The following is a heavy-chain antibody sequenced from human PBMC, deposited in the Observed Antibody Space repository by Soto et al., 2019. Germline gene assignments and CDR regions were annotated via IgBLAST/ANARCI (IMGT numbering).Heavy chain of an antibody. CDR2: IYYSGST. J-gene: IGHJ4*02. CDR1: GGSISSGGYY. Sequence: QVQLQESGPGLVKPSQTLSLTCTVYGGSISSGGYYWSWIRQHPGKGLEWIGYIYYSGSTYYNPSLKSRVTISVDTSKNQFSLKLSSVTAADTAVYFCTRINRSGPSGSYYNVDYWGQGTLVTVSS. V-gene: IGHV4-31*03. CDR3: TRINRSGPSGSYYNVDY. D-gene: IGHD3-10*01.